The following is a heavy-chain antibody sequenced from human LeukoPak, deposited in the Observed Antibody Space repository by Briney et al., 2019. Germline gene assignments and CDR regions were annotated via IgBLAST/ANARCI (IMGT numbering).Heavy chain of an antibody. J-gene: IGHJ4*02. CDR2: IKEDGSEI. CDR1: GFTFSTYW. Sequence: GGSLRLSCAASGFTFSTYWMSWVRQAPGKGLEWVANIKEDGSEINYADSVRGRFTISRDNAKNSLYLQMNSLRAEDTAVYYCARGSAWYLVYWGQGTLVTVSS. CDR3: ARGSAWYLVY. V-gene: IGHV3-7*04. D-gene: IGHD3-3*01.